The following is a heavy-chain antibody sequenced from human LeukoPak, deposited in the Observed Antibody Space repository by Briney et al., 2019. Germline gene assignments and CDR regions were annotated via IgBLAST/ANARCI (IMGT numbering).Heavy chain of an antibody. Sequence: GSSVKVSCKASGGTFSSYAISWVRQAPGQGLEWMGGIIPIFGTANYAQKFQGRVTITADESTSTAYMELSSLRSEDTAVYYCARQGYYGSVNWFDLWGQGTLVTVSS. CDR2: IIPIFGTA. V-gene: IGHV1-69*01. CDR3: ARQGYYGSVNWFDL. J-gene: IGHJ5*02. CDR1: GGTFSSYA. D-gene: IGHD3-10*01.